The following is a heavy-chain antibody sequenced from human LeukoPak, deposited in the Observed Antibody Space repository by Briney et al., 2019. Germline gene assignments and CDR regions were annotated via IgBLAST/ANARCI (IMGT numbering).Heavy chain of an antibody. CDR2: ITDSGST. Sequence: PSETLSLTCAVYGGPFSGYYWTWIRQPPGKGLEWVGEITDSGSTNYNPSLKSRVTISVDTSKNQFSLKLSSVTAADTAVYYCASVPGSGSYYYFDYWGQGTLVTVSS. J-gene: IGHJ4*02. V-gene: IGHV4-34*01. CDR1: GGPFSGYY. D-gene: IGHD3-10*01. CDR3: ASVPGSGSYYYFDY.